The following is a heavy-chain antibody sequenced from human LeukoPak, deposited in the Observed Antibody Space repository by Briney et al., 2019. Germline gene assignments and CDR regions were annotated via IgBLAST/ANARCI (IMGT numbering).Heavy chain of an antibody. CDR3: VGSDTIGYTPREWDYWFFDL. D-gene: IGHD3-16*02. V-gene: IGHV3-21*01. Sequence: PGGSLRLSCRTSGFTFGDYAITWVRQAPGKGLEWVSSISIGSTYTYYADSVKGRFTISRDNAKNSLYLQMNSLRAEDTAVYYCVGSDTIGYTPREWDYWFFDLWGRGTLVTVSS. CDR2: ISIGSTYT. J-gene: IGHJ2*01. CDR1: GFTFGDYA.